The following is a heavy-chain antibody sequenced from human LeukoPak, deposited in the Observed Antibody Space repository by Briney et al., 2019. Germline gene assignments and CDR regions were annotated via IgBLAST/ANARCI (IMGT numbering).Heavy chain of an antibody. CDR3: ASGLELDY. Sequence: PGGSLRLSCAASGFIFTNYFMSWVRQAPGKGLEWVASIKHDGSEKYYVDSVRGRFTISRDNTMNSLYLQMSGLRAEDTAVYYCASGLELDYWGQGTLVTVSS. J-gene: IGHJ4*02. V-gene: IGHV3-7*01. CDR2: IKHDGSEK. CDR1: GFIFTNYF.